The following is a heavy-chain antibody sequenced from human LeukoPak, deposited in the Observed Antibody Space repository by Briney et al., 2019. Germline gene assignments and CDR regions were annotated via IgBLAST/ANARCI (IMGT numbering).Heavy chain of an antibody. J-gene: IGHJ4*02. CDR3: TRHLDNPLN. V-gene: IGHV3-73*01. D-gene: IGHD1-14*01. CDR1: GFTFSGSA. Sequence: GGSLRLSCAASGFTFSGSAMHWVRQASGKGLEWVGRIRSKANSYATAYAASVKGRFTISRDDSKNTAYLQMNSLKTEDTAVYYCTRHLDNPLNWGQGTLVTVSS. CDR2: IRSKANSYAT.